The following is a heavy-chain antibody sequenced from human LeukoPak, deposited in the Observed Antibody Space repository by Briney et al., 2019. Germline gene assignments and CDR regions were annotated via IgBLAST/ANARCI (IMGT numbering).Heavy chain of an antibody. V-gene: IGHV1-46*01. CDR3: ARVGSYSGDYYGMDV. J-gene: IGHJ6*02. CDR2: INPSGGST. D-gene: IGHD1-26*01. CDR1: GYTFTSYY. Sequence: ASVQVSCKESGYTFTSYYMHWVRQAPGQGLEGMGIINPSGGSTSYAQKFQGRVTMTRDTSTSTVYMELSSLRSEDTAVYYCARVGSYSGDYYGMDVWGQGTTVTVSS.